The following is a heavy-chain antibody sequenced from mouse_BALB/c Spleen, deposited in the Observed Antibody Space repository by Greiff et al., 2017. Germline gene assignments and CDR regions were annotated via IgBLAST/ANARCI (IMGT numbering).Heavy chain of an antibody. CDR2: ISYSGST. CDR1: GYSITSDYA. CDR3: AREGTATAY. D-gene: IGHD1-2*01. Sequence: EVKVEESGPGLVKPSQSLSLTCTVTGYSITSDYAWNWIRQFPGNKLEWMGYISYSGSTSYNPSLKSRISITRDTSKNQFFLQLNSVTTEDTATYYCAREGTATAYWGQGTLVTVSA. V-gene: IGHV3-2*02. J-gene: IGHJ3*01.